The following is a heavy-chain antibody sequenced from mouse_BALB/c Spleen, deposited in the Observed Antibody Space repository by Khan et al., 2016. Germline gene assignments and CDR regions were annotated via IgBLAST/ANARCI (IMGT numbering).Heavy chain of an antibody. CDR1: GYTFTNYG. D-gene: IGHD1-2*01. J-gene: IGHJ4*01. CDR2: INTYTGEP. CDR3: ARGDYGLAMDY. V-gene: IGHV9-1*02. Sequence: QVQLKQSGPELKKPGETVKISCKASGYTFTNYGMNWVKQAPGKGLKWMGWINTYTGEPTYADDFKGRFAFSLETSASTAYLQINNLKNEDMATYFCARGDYGLAMDYWGQGTSVTVSS.